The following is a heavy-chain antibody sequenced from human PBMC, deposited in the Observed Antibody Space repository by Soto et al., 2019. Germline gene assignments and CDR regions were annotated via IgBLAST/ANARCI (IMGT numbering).Heavy chain of an antibody. J-gene: IGHJ4*02. V-gene: IGHV3-23*01. Sequence: GGSLRLSCAASGFTFSTNAMSWVRQAPGMGLEFVSLISGSGNTIYYADSVKGRFTISRDNSKNTVSLQMNSLRAEDTAVYYCAKVGYDTYGYYLRSLDYWGQGTLVTVPS. CDR3: AKVGYDTYGYYLRSLDY. CDR2: ISGSGNTI. D-gene: IGHD3-3*01. CDR1: GFTFSTNA.